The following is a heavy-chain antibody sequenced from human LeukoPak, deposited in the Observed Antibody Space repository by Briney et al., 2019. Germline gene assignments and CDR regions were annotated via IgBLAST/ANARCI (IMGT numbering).Heavy chain of an antibody. CDR2: IYPGDSDT. D-gene: IGHD3-22*01. V-gene: IGHV5-51*01. CDR3: AARDDYYDSSGYYY. Sequence: PGESLRISCKGSGSSFASYWIGWVRQMPGKGLEWMGIIYPGDSDTRYSPSFQGQVTISADKSISTAYLQWSSLKASDTAMYYCAARDDYYDSSGYYYWGQGTLVTVSS. J-gene: IGHJ4*02. CDR1: GSSFASYW.